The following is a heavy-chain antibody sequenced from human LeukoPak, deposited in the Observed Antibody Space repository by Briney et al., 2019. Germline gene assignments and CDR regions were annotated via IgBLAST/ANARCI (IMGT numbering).Heavy chain of an antibody. D-gene: IGHD3-9*01. V-gene: IGHV3-30*02. CDR1: GFTFRNFG. CDR3: AKPGRYFEDPFDV. Sequence: GGSLRLSCAAFGFTFRNFGMHWVRQAPGKGLQWVAFIRSDGINEYYAGSVRARFTISRDNSRNTLFLQMNSLRVEDTALYFCAKPGRYFEDPFDVWGRGTMVIVSS. CDR2: IRSDGINE. J-gene: IGHJ3*01.